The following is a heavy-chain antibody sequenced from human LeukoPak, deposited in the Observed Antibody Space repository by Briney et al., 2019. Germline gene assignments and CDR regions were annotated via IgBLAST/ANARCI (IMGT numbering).Heavy chain of an antibody. Sequence: ASVKVSCKASGHTFSNYGFSWVRQAPGQGLEWMGWISGYDGKTNYAQNLRGRVTMTTDISTSTAYMELRSLRSDDTAVYYCARGVSRGYSGYDPLDAFDIWGQGTMVTVSS. CDR1: GHTFSNYG. CDR3: ARGVSRGYSGYDPLDAFDI. D-gene: IGHD5-12*01. CDR2: ISGYDGKT. J-gene: IGHJ3*02. V-gene: IGHV1-18*01.